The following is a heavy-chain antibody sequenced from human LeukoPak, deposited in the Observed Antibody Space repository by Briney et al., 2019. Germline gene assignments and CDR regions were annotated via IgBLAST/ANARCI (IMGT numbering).Heavy chain of an antibody. D-gene: IGHD3-10*01. Sequence: ASVKVSCKASGYTFTGYYMHWVRQAPGQGLEWMGWINPNSGGTNYAQKFQGRVTMTRDTSISTAYMELSRLRSDDTAVYYCARDPPSSGPYYFDYWGQGTLVTVSS. CDR3: ARDPPSSGPYYFDY. CDR1: GYTFTGYY. V-gene: IGHV1-2*02. CDR2: INPNSGGT. J-gene: IGHJ4*02.